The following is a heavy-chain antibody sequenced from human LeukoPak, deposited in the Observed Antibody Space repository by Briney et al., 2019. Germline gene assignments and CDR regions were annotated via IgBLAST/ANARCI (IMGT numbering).Heavy chain of an antibody. CDR2: IIPIFGTA. V-gene: IGHV1-69*01. J-gene: IGHJ3*02. CDR1: GCTFSSYS. Sequence: ASVKVSCKASGCTFSSYSVSWVRQAPGQGLEWMGGIIPIFGTANYAQKFQGRVTITADESTSTAYMELSSLRSEDTAVYYCAREPGVILTGHLYRLNAFDIWGQGTMVTVSS. D-gene: IGHD3-9*01. CDR3: AREPGVILTGHLYRLNAFDI.